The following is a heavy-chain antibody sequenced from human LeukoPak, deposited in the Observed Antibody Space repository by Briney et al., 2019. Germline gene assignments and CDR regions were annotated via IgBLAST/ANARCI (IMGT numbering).Heavy chain of an antibody. CDR1: GFTFSSYA. Sequence: GGSLRLSCAASGFTFSSYAMHWVRQAPGKGLEYVSAIRSNGGSTYYANSVKGRFTISRDNSKNTLYLQMGSLRAEDMAVYYCARGLYSGNPPHWGQGTMVTVSS. CDR2: IRSNGGST. D-gene: IGHD1-26*01. J-gene: IGHJ3*01. CDR3: ARGLYSGNPPH. V-gene: IGHV3-64*01.